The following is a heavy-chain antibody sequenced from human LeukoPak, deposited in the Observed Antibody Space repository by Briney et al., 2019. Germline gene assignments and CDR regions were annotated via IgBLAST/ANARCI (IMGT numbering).Heavy chain of an antibody. CDR3: ARDLKQWLVLDYYYYGMDV. D-gene: IGHD6-19*01. CDR1: GGTFSSYA. J-gene: IGHJ6*02. CDR2: IIPIFGTA. V-gene: IGHV1-69*05. Sequence: SVKVSCKASGGTFSSYAISWVRQAPGQGLEWMGGIIPIFGTANYAQKFQARVTMTRDTSTSTVYMELSSLRSEDTAVYYCARDLKQWLVLDYYYYGMDVWGQGTTVTVSS.